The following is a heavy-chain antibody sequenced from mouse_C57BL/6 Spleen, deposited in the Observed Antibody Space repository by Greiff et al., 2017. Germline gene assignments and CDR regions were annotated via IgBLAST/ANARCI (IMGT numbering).Heavy chain of an antibody. J-gene: IGHJ1*03. V-gene: IGHV1-15*01. CDR1: GYTFTDYE. CDR3: TRAYSNLSYWYFDV. D-gene: IGHD2-5*01. Sequence: QVQLQHSGAELVRPGASVTLSCKASGYTFTDYEMHWVKQTPVHGLEWIGAIDPETGGTAYNQKFKGKAILTAAKSSSTAYMELRSLTSEDSAVYYCTRAYSNLSYWYFDVWGTGTTVTVSS. CDR2: IDPETGGT.